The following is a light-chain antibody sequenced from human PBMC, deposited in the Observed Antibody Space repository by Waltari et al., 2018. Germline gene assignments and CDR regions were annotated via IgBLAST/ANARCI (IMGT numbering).Light chain of an antibody. J-gene: IGKJ1*01. CDR1: QSLLHSDGNTY. V-gene: IGKV2-40*01. CDR3: VQAIAFPPT. CDR2: GGS. Sequence: DIVMTQTPLSLPITPGEPASISCRSSQSLLHSDGNTYLHWYLQKPGQSPHLLIYGGSNRASGVPDRFSGSGSGTDFTLKISKVEAEDVGIFYCVQAIAFPPTFGQGTKVEIK.